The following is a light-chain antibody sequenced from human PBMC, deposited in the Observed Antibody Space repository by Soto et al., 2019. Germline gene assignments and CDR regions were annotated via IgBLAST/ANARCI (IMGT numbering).Light chain of an antibody. CDR2: DVS. J-gene: IGLJ1*01. CDR1: SSDVGGYNY. Sequence: QSVLTQPASVSGSPGQSITISCTGTSSDVGGYNYVSWYQHHPGKAPKLMIFDVSNRPSGVSNRFSGSKSGNTASLTISGLQPEDEADYYCSSYTTSNTRQLVFGTGTKLTV. V-gene: IGLV2-14*03. CDR3: SSYTTSNTRQLV.